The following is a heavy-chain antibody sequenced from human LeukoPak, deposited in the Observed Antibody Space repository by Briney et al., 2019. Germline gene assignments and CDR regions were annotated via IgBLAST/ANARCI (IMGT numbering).Heavy chain of an antibody. CDR1: GGSISSYY. J-gene: IGHJ6*03. V-gene: IGHV4-4*09. CDR2: IYTSGST. CDR3: ARLLYDFWSGYYTYYYYYMDA. D-gene: IGHD3-3*01. Sequence: SETLSLTCTVSGGSISSYYWSWIRQPPGKGLEWIGYIYTSGSTNYNPSLKSRVTISVDTSKNQFSLKLSSVTAADTAVYYCARLLYDFWSGYYTYYYYYMDAWGKGTTVTVSS.